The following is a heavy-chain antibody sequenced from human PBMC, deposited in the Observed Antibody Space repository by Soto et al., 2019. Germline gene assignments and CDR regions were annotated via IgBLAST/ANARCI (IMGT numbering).Heavy chain of an antibody. V-gene: IGHV1-8*01. CDR3: ARVTYCGGDCYSGPDY. D-gene: IGHD2-21*01. CDR2: MNPNSGNT. Sequence: QVKLVQSGAEVKKPGASVKVSCKASGYTFTSYDINWVRQATGQGLEWMGWMNPNSGNTGYAQKFQGRVTMTRNTSIRTAYMELSSLISEDTAVYYCARVTYCGGDCYSGPDYWGQGTLVTVSS. CDR1: GYTFTSYD. J-gene: IGHJ4*02.